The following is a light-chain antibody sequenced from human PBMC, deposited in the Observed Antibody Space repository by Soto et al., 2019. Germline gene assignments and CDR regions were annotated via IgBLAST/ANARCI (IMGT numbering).Light chain of an antibody. Sequence: QSALTQPASVSGSPGQSITISCTGTTSDIGFSNYVSWYQQHPGKAPKLMIYEVSHRPSGVSGRFSGSKSGYTASVTISGLEAEDEADYYCASYSNTSTRYVFGPGTKLTVL. CDR3: ASYSNTSTRYV. CDR2: EVS. V-gene: IGLV2-14*01. J-gene: IGLJ1*01. CDR1: TSDIGFSNY.